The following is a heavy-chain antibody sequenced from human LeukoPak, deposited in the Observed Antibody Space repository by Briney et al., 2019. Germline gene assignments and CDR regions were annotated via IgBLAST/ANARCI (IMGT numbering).Heavy chain of an antibody. CDR1: GFTFSSSA. J-gene: IGHJ4*02. CDR2: IAHNGNNK. V-gene: IGHV3-30*02. Sequence: GGSLRLSCGASGFTFSSSAMHWVRQGPGKGLEWVAHIAHNGNNKYYADSVKGRFTIPRDNSKGSLYLQMNSLRADDTAVYYCAKDGSWSCTDWGQGTLVRVSS. CDR3: AKDGSWSCTD. D-gene: IGHD2-8*02.